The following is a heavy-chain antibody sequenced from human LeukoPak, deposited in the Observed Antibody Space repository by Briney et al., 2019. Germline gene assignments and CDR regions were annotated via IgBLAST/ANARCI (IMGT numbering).Heavy chain of an antibody. V-gene: IGHV1-69*13. CDR3: ARTEVSCSGSYYRVCYYYYMDV. D-gene: IGHD1-26*01. Sequence: SVKVSCKASGGTFSSYAISWVRQAPGQGLEWMGGISPIFGTANYAQKFQGRVTITADESTGTAYMELSSLRSEDTAVYYCARTEVSCSGSYYRVCYYYYMDVWGKGTTVTVSS. CDR2: ISPIFGTA. CDR1: GGTFSSYA. J-gene: IGHJ6*03.